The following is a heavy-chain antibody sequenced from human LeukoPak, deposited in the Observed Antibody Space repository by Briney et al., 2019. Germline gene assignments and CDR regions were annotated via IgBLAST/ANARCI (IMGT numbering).Heavy chain of an antibody. CDR3: ARMGHCSSTSCYGYYYYYGMDV. V-gene: IGHV4-30-4*01. D-gene: IGHD2-2*01. J-gene: IGHJ6*02. CDR2: IYYSGST. CDR1: GGSISSGDYS. Sequence: SQTLSLTCTVSGGSISSGDYSWSWIRQPPGKGLEWIGYIYYSGSTYYNPSLKSRVTISVDTSKNQFSLKLSSVTAADTAVYYCARMGHCSSTSCYGYYYYYGMDVWGQGTTVTVSS.